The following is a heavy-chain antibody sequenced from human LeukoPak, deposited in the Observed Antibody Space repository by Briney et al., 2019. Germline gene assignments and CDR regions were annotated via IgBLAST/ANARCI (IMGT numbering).Heavy chain of an antibody. J-gene: IGHJ4*02. Sequence: SETLSLTCTVSAGSIKAYYWGWVRQPAGKRLEWIGRIYTTGTTNYSPSLKSRLTMSVDTSKNQFSLSLRSVTAADTAVYYCGRQGYTASYYFVDYWSQGTLVTASS. D-gene: IGHD3-10*01. V-gene: IGHV4-4*07. CDR1: AGSIKAYY. CDR2: IYTTGTT. CDR3: GRQGYTASYYFVDY.